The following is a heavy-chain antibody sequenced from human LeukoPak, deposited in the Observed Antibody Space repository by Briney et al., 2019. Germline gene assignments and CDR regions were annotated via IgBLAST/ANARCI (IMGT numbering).Heavy chain of an antibody. CDR1: GGSISSYY. CDR3: ARANKYHDILIGFSKSTSFDY. V-gene: IGHV4-59*01. J-gene: IGHJ4*02. D-gene: IGHD3-9*01. Sequence: SETLSLTCTVSGGSISSYYWSWIRQPPGKGLEWIGYIYYSGSTKYNPSLKSRVTISVDTSKNQFSLKLSSVTAADTAVYYCARANKYHDILIGFSKSTSFDYWGQGTLVTVSS. CDR2: IYYSGST.